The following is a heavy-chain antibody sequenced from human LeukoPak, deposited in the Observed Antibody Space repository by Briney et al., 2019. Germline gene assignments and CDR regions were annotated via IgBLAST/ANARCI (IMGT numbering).Heavy chain of an antibody. V-gene: IGHV3-66*01. CDR1: GFTVSSNY. Sequence: PGGSLRLSCAASGFTVSSNYMSWVRQAPGKGLEWVSVIYSGGSTYYADSVKGRFTISRDNSKNTLYLQMNSLRAEDTAVYYCARGRTDWLLPTAFDYWGQGTLVTVSS. CDR2: IYSGGST. D-gene: IGHD3-9*01. CDR3: ARGRTDWLLPTAFDY. J-gene: IGHJ4*02.